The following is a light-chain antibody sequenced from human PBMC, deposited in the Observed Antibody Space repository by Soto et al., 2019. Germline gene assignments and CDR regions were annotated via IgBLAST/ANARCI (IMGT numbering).Light chain of an antibody. J-gene: IGLJ1*01. CDR3: CSYAGSSTFYV. V-gene: IGLV2-23*01. Sequence: QPVLTQPASVSGSPGQSITISCTGTSSDVGSYNLVSWYQQHPGKAPKLMIYEGSKRPSGVSNRVSGSKSGNTACLTISGLQAEDEADYYCCSYAGSSTFYVFGTGTKVTVL. CDR1: SSDVGSYNL. CDR2: EGS.